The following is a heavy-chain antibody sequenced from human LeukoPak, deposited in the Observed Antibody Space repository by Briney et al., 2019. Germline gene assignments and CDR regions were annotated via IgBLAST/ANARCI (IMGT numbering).Heavy chain of an antibody. CDR1: GGTFSSYA. V-gene: IGHV1-69*05. J-gene: IGHJ4*02. CDR3: ARGQYSSSSPFDY. CDR2: IIPIFGTA. D-gene: IGHD6-6*01. Sequence: ASVKVSCKASGGTFSSYAISWVRQAPGQGLERMGGIIPIFGTANYAQKFQGRVTITTDESTSTAYMELSSLRSEDTAVYYCARGQYSSSSPFDYWGQGTLVTVSS.